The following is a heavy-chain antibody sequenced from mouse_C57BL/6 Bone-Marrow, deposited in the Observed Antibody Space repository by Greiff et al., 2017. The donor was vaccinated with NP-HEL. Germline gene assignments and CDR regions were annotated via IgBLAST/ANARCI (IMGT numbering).Heavy chain of an antibody. CDR3: AKNSHYYGSSYWYFDV. CDR2: IWRGGST. Sequence: EKLVESGPGLVQPSQSLSITCTVSGFSLTSYGVHWVRQSPGKGLEWLGVIWRGGSTDYNAAFMSRLSITKDNSKSQVFFKMNSLQADDTAIYYCAKNSHYYGSSYWYFDVWGTGTTVTVSS. J-gene: IGHJ1*03. D-gene: IGHD1-1*01. V-gene: IGHV2-5*01. CDR1: GFSLTSYG.